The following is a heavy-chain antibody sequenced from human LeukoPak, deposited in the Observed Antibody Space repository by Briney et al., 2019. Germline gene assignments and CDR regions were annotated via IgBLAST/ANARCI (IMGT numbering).Heavy chain of an antibody. CDR3: ARAHSYSSSWSFPYYYGMDV. D-gene: IGHD6-13*01. V-gene: IGHV1-2*02. CDR1: GYTFTGYY. J-gene: IGHJ6*02. CDR2: INPNSGGT. Sequence: ASVKVSCKASGYTFTGYYMHWVRQAPGQGLEWMGWINPNSGGTNYAQKFQGRVTMTRDMSISTAYMELSRLRSDDTAVYYCARAHSYSSSWSFPYYYGMDVWGQGTTVTVSS.